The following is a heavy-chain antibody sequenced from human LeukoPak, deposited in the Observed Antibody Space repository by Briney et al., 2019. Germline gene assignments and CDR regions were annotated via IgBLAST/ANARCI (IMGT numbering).Heavy chain of an antibody. CDR2: ISGNGHA. Sequence: QAGGSLRLSCAASGFTLSSYAMNWVRQAPGKGLEWDSAISGNGHAYYADSVKGRFTISRDNSKNTLYLQMNSLRAEDTAVYYCAKVRFGVTARYYFDYWGQGTLVTVSS. CDR1: GFTLSSYA. CDR3: AKVRFGVTARYYFDY. V-gene: IGHV3-23*01. D-gene: IGHD3-10*01. J-gene: IGHJ4*02.